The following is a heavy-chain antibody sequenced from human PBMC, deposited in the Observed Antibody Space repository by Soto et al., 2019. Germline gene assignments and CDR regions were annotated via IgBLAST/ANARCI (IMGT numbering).Heavy chain of an antibody. D-gene: IGHD3-22*01. CDR1: GGSFSGYY. Sequence: QVQLQQWGAGLLKPSETLSLTCAVYGGSFSGYYWSWIRQPPGKGLEWIGEINHSGSTNYNPSLKSRVTISVDTSKNQFSLKLSSVTAADTAVYYCASRGHYYYDSKFDYWGQGTLVTVSS. CDR3: ASRGHYYYDSKFDY. V-gene: IGHV4-34*01. J-gene: IGHJ4*02. CDR2: INHSGST.